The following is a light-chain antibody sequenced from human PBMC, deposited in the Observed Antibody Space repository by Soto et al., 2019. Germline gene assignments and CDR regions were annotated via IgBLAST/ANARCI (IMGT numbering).Light chain of an antibody. CDR2: GDT. CDR3: PSYDSSLSGHVV. Sequence: QSVLTQPPSVSGAPGQRVTISCTGSSSNIGAGYDVHWYQHLPGTGPKLLIYGDTNRPSGVPDRFSGSKSGTSASLAITGLQSEDEAAYYCPSYDSSLSGHVVFGGGTQLTVL. CDR1: SSNIGAGYD. J-gene: IGLJ2*01. V-gene: IGLV1-40*01.